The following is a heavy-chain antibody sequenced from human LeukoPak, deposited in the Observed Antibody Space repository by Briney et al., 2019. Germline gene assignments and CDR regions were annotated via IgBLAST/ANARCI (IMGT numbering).Heavy chain of an antibody. J-gene: IGHJ3*02. Sequence: ASVKVSCKASGYTFTSYYMHWVRQAPGQGLEWMGIINPSGGSTSYAQKFQGRVTMTRDTSTSTVYMELSSLRSEDTAVYYCASGGNYYVSSGYYPDAFDIWGQGAMVTVSS. CDR1: GYTFTSYY. CDR2: INPSGGST. D-gene: IGHD3-22*01. V-gene: IGHV1-46*01. CDR3: ASGGNYYVSSGYYPDAFDI.